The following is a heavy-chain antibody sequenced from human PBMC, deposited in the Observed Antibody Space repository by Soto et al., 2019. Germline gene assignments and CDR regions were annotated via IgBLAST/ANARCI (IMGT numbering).Heavy chain of an antibody. CDR3: ARVNDYGVDFDF. D-gene: IGHD4-17*01. Sequence: QLQLQESGPGLVKPSETLSLTCSVSGGPISSSTYYWGWIRQPPGDGLEWIGTVYYSGSTYYNPSLKSRVTISVDTSKNQFSLKLSSVTAADTAVYYCARVNDYGVDFDFWGQGTLVTVSS. CDR2: VYYSGST. V-gene: IGHV4-39*01. J-gene: IGHJ4*02. CDR1: GGPISSSTYY.